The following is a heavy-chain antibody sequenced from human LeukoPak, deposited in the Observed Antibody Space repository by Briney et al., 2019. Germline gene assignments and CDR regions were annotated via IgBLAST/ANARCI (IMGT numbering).Heavy chain of an antibody. CDR3: ARGIVPAAIELIG. CDR1: GYTFTSYD. D-gene: IGHD2-2*01. V-gene: IGHV1-8*01. CDR2: MNPNSGNT. Sequence: ASVKVSRKASGYTFTSYDINWVRQATGQGLEWMGWMNPNSGNTGYAQKFQGRVTMTRNTSISTAYMELSSLRSEDTAVYYCARGIVPAAIELIGWGQGTLVTVSS. J-gene: IGHJ4*02.